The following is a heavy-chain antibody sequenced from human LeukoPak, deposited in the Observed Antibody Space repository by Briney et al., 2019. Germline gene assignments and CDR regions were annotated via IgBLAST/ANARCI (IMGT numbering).Heavy chain of an antibody. Sequence: GGSLRLSCVASGFSFRTYWMSWVRQAPGQGLEWVANINQCGSEKHYVDSVKGRFTISRDNAKNSVHLQMASLRAEDTAVYYCVRAGGSSWSDYWGQGTLLIVSS. CDR3: VRAGGSSWSDY. D-gene: IGHD6-13*01. CDR1: GFSFRTYW. J-gene: IGHJ4*02. V-gene: IGHV3-7*01. CDR2: INQCGSEK.